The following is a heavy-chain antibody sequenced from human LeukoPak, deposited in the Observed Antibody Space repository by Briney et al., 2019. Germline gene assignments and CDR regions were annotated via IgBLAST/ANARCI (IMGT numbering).Heavy chain of an antibody. Sequence: QPGGSLRLTFSASGFTFSTDAMHWVRQAPGKGLEYVSAISSNGGSTYYADSVKGRFTISRDNSKNTLYLQMSSLRAEDTAVYYCVKDGTTVVAFDYWGQGTLVTVSS. CDR2: ISSNGGST. D-gene: IGHD4-23*01. J-gene: IGHJ4*02. CDR1: GFTFSTDA. V-gene: IGHV3-64D*06. CDR3: VKDGTTVVAFDY.